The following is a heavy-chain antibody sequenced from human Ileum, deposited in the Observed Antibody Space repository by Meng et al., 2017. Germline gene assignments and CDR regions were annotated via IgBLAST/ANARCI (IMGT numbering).Heavy chain of an antibody. CDR3: ASSTSGPELNY. Sequence: HLQLQESGSGLVTSSQTQSLTCTVSGGSISSSAYSWTWIRQPPGKGLEWIGYIYQVGSTNYNPSLKSRVTIFVDTSKNQFSLKLTSVTAADTAVYYCASSTSGPELNYWGQGTLVTVSS. V-gene: IGHV4-30-2*01. CDR1: GGSISSSAYS. J-gene: IGHJ4*02. D-gene: IGHD2/OR15-2a*01. CDR2: IYQVGST.